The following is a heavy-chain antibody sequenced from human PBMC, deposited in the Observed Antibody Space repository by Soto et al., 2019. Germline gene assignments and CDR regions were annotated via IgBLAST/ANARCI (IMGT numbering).Heavy chain of an antibody. V-gene: IGHV3-30*18. CDR3: VKDGSSGWPYYYGMDV. J-gene: IGHJ6*02. D-gene: IGHD6-19*01. CDR2: ISYDGRNK. Sequence: QVQLVESGGGGVQPGRSLRLSCAASGFTFSSYGMHWVRQAPGKGLEWVAVISYDGRNKYYADSVKGRFTISRDNSKNTLYLQMSSLRPEDTAVYYCVKDGSSGWPYYYGMDVWCQGTTVTVSS. CDR1: GFTFSSYG.